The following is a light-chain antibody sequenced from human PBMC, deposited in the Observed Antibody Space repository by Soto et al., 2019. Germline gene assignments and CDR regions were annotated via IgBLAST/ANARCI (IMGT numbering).Light chain of an antibody. CDR2: DVS. V-gene: IGLV2-14*01. CDR1: SSDVGGYNY. J-gene: IGLJ1*01. Sequence: QSALTQPASVSGSPGQSITISCTGTSSDVGGYNYVSWYQQHPGKAPKLMIYDVSNRPSGVSNRFTGSKSGNTASLTISGLQAEDEADYDCRSYTSSSTLLYVFGTGTKVTVL. CDR3: RSYTSSSTLLYV.